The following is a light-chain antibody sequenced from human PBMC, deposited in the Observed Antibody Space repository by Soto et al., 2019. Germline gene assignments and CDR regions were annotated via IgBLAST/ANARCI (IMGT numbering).Light chain of an antibody. CDR2: AAS. CDR3: QQLNSYPFA. J-gene: IGKJ4*01. V-gene: IGKV1-9*01. CDR1: QGISSY. Sequence: DIQLTQSPSFLSASVGDRVTITCRASQGISSYLAWYQQKPGKAPKLLIYAASTLQSGVPSRFSVRGSGTEFTLTISSLQPEDFATYYCQQLNSYPFAFGGGTKVEIK.